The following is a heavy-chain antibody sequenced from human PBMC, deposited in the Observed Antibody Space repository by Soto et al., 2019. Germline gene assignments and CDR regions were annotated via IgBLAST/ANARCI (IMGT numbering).Heavy chain of an antibody. J-gene: IGHJ4*02. V-gene: IGHV4-31*03. D-gene: IGHD3-10*01. CDR1: GGSISSGGYY. Sequence: QVQLQESGPGLVKPSQTLSLTCTVSGGSISSGGYYWRWIRQHPGKGLEWIGYIYYSGGTYYNPALKSRVTISVDTSKNQFSLKLSSVTAADTAVYYCAIDRGMRGMARQFDCWGQGTLVTVSS. CDR2: IYYSGGT. CDR3: AIDRGMRGMARQFDC.